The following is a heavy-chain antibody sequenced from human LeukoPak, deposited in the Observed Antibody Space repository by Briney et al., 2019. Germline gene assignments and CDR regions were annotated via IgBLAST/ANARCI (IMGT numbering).Heavy chain of an antibody. J-gene: IGHJ6*02. Sequence: GASVKVSCKVSGDSLSDLSMHWVRRTPGEGLELMRGVNLENGETIYAQKFQGRVTMAADTSTDTAYMELSSLRSEDTAVYYCATGTPAGIRGLGVWGQGTTVTVSS. CDR1: GDSLSDLS. V-gene: IGHV1-24*01. D-gene: IGHD2-2*02. CDR2: VNLENGET. CDR3: ATGTPAGIRGLGV.